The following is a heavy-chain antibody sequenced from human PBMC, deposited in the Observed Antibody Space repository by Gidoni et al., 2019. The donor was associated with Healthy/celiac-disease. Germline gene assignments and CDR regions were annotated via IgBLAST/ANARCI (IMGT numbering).Heavy chain of an antibody. V-gene: IGHV3-11*06. CDR1: RFTFSDYY. D-gene: IGHD4-17*01. Sequence: QVQLVESGGGLVKPGGSLRLSCAASRFTFSDYYMSWIRQAPGKGLGWVSYISSSSVYTNYADSVKGRFTISRDNAKKSLYLQMNSLRAEDTAVYYCARVNPYGDYFDYWGQGTRVTVSS. J-gene: IGHJ4*02. CDR2: ISSSSVYT. CDR3: ARVNPYGDYFDY.